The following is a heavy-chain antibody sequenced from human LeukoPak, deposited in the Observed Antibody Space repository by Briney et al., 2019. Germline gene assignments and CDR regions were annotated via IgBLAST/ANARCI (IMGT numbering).Heavy chain of an antibody. D-gene: IGHD6-6*01. CDR2: ISSSGNTI. CDR1: GFTLNSYG. CDR3: ARGPSIAARYDAFDI. J-gene: IGHJ3*02. V-gene: IGHV3-48*04. Sequence: GGSLRLSCSASGFTLNSYGMNWVRRAPGKGLEWVSYISSSGNTISYADSVKGRFTISRDNAKNSLYLQVISLRAEDTAVYYCARGPSIAARYDAFDIWGQGTMVTVSS.